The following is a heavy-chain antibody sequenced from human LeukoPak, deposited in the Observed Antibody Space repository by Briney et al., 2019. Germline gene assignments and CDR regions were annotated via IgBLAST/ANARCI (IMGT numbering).Heavy chain of an antibody. V-gene: IGHV4-31*11. D-gene: IGHD2-2*01. Sequence: SQTLSLTCAVSGGSISSGGYSWSWIRQHPGKGLEWIGYIYYSGSTYYNPSLKSRVTISVDTSKNQFSLKLSSVTAADTAVYYCARNRGSSAPFGYWGQGTLVTVSS. CDR2: IYYSGST. J-gene: IGHJ4*02. CDR3: ARNRGSSAPFGY. CDR1: GGSISSGGYS.